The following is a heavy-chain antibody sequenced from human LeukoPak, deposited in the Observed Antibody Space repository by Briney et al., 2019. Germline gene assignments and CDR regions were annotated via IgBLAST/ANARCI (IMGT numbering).Heavy chain of an antibody. Sequence: GALGLSCAGSWVTFSNHCMQLVRQAPGKGPEWVANIWYDGSQEYYADTVKGRFTISRDISKNTLYLQMNSLRAEDTAVYYCARDLAAARLDFRGQGTLATVSS. V-gene: IGHV3-33*01. D-gene: IGHD6-6*01. CDR2: IWYDGSQE. CDR3: ARDLAAARLDF. J-gene: IGHJ4*02. CDR1: WVTFSNHC.